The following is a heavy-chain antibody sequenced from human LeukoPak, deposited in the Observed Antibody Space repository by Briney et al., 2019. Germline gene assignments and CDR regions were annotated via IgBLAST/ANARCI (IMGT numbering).Heavy chain of an antibody. J-gene: IGHJ4*02. CDR3: ARDLPPILTPYYDFWSGYLY. D-gene: IGHD3-3*01. V-gene: IGHV3-7*01. CDR1: GFTFSSYW. CDR2: IKRDGSEK. Sequence: PGGSLRLSCAASGFTFSSYWMSWVRQAPGKGLEWVANIKRDGSEKYYVDSVEGRFTISRDNAKNSLYLQMNSLRAEDTAVYYCARDLPPILTPYYDFWSGYLYWGQGTLVTVSS.